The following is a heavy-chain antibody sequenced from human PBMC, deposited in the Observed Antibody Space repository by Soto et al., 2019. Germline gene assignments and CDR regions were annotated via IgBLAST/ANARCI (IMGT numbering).Heavy chain of an antibody. D-gene: IGHD3-10*01. Sequence: QVQLVESGGGVVQPGRSLSLSCAASGFTFSSYAMHWVRQAPGKGLEWVAVISYDGSNKYYADSVKGRFTISRDNSKNTLYLQMNSLRAEDTAVYYCARSTMVRGAPRRGGMDVWGQGTTVTVSS. V-gene: IGHV3-30-3*01. CDR2: ISYDGSNK. CDR3: ARSTMVRGAPRRGGMDV. CDR1: GFTFSSYA. J-gene: IGHJ6*02.